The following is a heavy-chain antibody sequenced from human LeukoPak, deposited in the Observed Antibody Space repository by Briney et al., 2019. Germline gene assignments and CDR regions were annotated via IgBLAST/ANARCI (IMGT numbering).Heavy chain of an antibody. CDR3: AIPKGSSSPFDY. CDR2: INPNSGGT. D-gene: IGHD6-6*01. Sequence: ASVKVSCKASGYTFTGYYMHWVRQAPGQGLEWMGWINPNSGGTNYAQKFQGRVTITTDESTSTAYMELSSLRSEDTAVYYCAIPKGSSSPFDYWGQGTLVTVSS. V-gene: IGHV1-2*02. J-gene: IGHJ4*02. CDR1: GYTFTGYY.